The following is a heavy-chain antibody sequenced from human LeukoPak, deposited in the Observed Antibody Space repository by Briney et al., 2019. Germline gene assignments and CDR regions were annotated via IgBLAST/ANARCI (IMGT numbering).Heavy chain of an antibody. J-gene: IGHJ5*02. CDR2: INHSGST. D-gene: IGHD2-2*01. CDR3: ARQVVPAAMSRSNWFDP. CDR1: GGSFSGYY. Sequence: SETLSLTCAVYGGSFSGYYWSWVRQPPGKGLEWIGEINHSGSTNYNPSLRSRVTISVDTSKNQFSLKLSSVTAADTAVYYCARQVVPAAMSRSNWFDPWGQGTLVTVSS. V-gene: IGHV4-34*01.